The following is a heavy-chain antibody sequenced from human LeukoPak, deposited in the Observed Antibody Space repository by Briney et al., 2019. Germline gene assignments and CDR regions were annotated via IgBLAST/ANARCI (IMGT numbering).Heavy chain of an antibody. J-gene: IGHJ4*02. D-gene: IGHD2-2*01. CDR2: INPNSGDT. CDR3: ARDYCSSTSCLFDY. V-gene: IGHV1-2*06. CDR1: GYTFTRYH. Sequence: ASVKVSCKASGYTFTRYHMHWVRQAPGQGLEWMGRINPNSGDTNYAQNFQRRVTMTRDTSISTAYMELSRLRSDDTAVYYCARDYCSSTSCLFDYWGQGTLVTVSS.